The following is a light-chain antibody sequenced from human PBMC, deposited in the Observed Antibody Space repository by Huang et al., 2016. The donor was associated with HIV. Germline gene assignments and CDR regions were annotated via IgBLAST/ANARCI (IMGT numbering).Light chain of an antibody. CDR2: WAS. Sequence: DIVMTQSPDSLAVSLGERATITCVSSQSVLSPSNNRNHLAWYQQKPRQPPKRRIYWASTRESGVPDRFRGSGSATDFTLTIDNLQAEDVALYFCQQYYSIPGFGQGTYVEV. J-gene: IGKJ1*01. CDR1: QSVLSPSNNRNH. CDR3: QQYYSIPG. V-gene: IGKV4-1*01.